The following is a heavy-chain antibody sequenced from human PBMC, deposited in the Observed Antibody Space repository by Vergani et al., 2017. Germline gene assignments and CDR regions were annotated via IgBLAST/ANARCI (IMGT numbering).Heavy chain of an antibody. CDR1: GGSLSSGSYY. CDR2: IYTSGST. D-gene: IGHD2-2*01. CDR3: ARSTPGSRAFDI. Sequence: QVQLQESGPGLVKPSQTLYLTCTVSGGSLSSGSYYWSWIRQPAGKGLEWIGRIYTSGSTNYNPSLKSRVTISVDTSKNQFSLKLSSVTAADTAVYYCARSTPGSRAFDIWGQGTMVTVSS. V-gene: IGHV4-61*02. J-gene: IGHJ3*02.